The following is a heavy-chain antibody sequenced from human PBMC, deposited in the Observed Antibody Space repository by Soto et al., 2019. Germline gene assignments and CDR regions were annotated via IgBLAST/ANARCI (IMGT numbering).Heavy chain of an antibody. V-gene: IGHV3-30-3*01. CDR1: GFTFSSYA. CDR2: ISYDGSNK. J-gene: IGHJ3*02. CDR3: ARDPKYDYGDYEGAFDI. D-gene: IGHD4-17*01. Sequence: QVQLVESGGGVVQPGRSLRLSCAASGFTFSSYAMHWVRQAPGKGLEWVAVISYDGSNKYYADSVKGRFTISRDNPKNTLYLQMNSLRAEDTAVYYCARDPKYDYGDYEGAFDIWGQGTMVTVSS.